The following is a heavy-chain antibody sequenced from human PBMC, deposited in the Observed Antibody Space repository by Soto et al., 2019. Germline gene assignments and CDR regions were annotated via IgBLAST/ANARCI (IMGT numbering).Heavy chain of an antibody. J-gene: IGHJ5*02. Sequence: VQLVESGGGVVQPGRSLRLSCAASGFTFSSYGMHWVRQAPGKGLEWVAVIWYDGSNKYYADSVKGRFTISRDNSKNTLYLQMNSLRAEDTAVYYCARDGGRGYQLLGWFDPWGQGTLVTVSS. V-gene: IGHV3-33*01. CDR2: IWYDGSNK. CDR3: ARDGGRGYQLLGWFDP. D-gene: IGHD2-2*01. CDR1: GFTFSSYG.